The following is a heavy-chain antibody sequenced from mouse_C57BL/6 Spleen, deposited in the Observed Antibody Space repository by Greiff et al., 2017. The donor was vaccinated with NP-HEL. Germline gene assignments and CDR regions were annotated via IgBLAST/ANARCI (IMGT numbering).Heavy chain of an antibody. Sequence: QVQLQQSGAELVKPGASVKISCKASGYAFSSYWMNWVKQRPGKGLEWIGQIYPGDGDTNYNGKFKGKATLTADKSSSTAYMQLSSLTSEDSAVYFCARREYYYGSSYYFDYWGQGTTLTVSS. CDR2: IYPGDGDT. J-gene: IGHJ2*01. CDR1: GYAFSSYW. CDR3: ARREYYYGSSYYFDY. D-gene: IGHD1-1*01. V-gene: IGHV1-80*01.